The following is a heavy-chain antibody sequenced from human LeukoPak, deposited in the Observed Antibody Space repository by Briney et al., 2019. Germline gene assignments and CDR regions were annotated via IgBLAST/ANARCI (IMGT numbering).Heavy chain of an antibody. D-gene: IGHD3-22*01. J-gene: IGHJ4*02. CDR1: GFTFSSYG. CDR2: ISYDGSNK. Sequence: GRSLRLSCAASGFTFSSYGMHWVRQAPGKGLEWVAVISYDGSNKYYADSVKGRFTISRDNSKNTLYLQMNSLRAEDTAVYYCAKDDSSGYYPLFDYWGQGTLVTGSS. V-gene: IGHV3-30*18. CDR3: AKDDSSGYYPLFDY.